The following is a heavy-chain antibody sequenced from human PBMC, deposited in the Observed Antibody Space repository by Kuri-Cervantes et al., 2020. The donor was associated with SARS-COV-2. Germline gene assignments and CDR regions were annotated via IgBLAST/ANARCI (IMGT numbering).Heavy chain of an antibody. CDR3: ARSHTLYGGNSSPWDY. Sequence: ASVKVSCKASGYTFTSYGISWVRQAPGQGLEWVGWISTYNGNTNYAQILQGRVTMTTDTSTSTASMELRSLRSFDTAVYYCARSHTLYGGNSSPWDYWGQGTLVTV. CDR1: GYTFTSYG. CDR2: ISTYNGNT. J-gene: IGHJ4*02. V-gene: IGHV1-18*01. D-gene: IGHD4-23*01.